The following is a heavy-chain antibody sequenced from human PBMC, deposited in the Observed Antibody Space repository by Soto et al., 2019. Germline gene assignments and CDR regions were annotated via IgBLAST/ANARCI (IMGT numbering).Heavy chain of an antibody. Sequence: GASVKVSCKASGGTFSSYAISWVRQAPGQGLEWMGGIIPIFGTADYAQKFQGRVTITADESTSTAYMELSSLRSEDTAVYYCARDLVAYSSSSHYFDYWGQGTLVTVSS. J-gene: IGHJ4*02. CDR2: IIPIFGTA. D-gene: IGHD6-6*01. V-gene: IGHV1-69*13. CDR1: GGTFSSYA. CDR3: ARDLVAYSSSSHYFDY.